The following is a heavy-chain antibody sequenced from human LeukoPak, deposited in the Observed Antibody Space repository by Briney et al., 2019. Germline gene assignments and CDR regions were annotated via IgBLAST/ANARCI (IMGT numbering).Heavy chain of an antibody. CDR3: ARTRYYYDSSGYPTKRTNWFDP. CDR2: INHSGIT. D-gene: IGHD3-22*01. Sequence: SETLSLTCAVYGGSFSDYYWSWIRQPPGKGLEYIGEINHSGITNYNPSLMSRVTISVDTSKNQFSLKLSSVTAADTAVYYCARTRYYYDSSGYPTKRTNWFDPWGQGTLVTVSS. CDR1: GGSFSDYY. V-gene: IGHV4-34*01. J-gene: IGHJ5*02.